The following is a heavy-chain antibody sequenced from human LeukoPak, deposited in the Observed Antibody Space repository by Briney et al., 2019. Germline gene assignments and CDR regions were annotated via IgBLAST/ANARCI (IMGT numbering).Heavy chain of an antibody. V-gene: IGHV3-23*01. Sequence: GGSLRLSCAASGFTFSSYAMSWVRQAPGKGLEWVSAISGSGGSTYYADSVKGQFTISRDNSKNTLYLQMNSLRAEDTAVYYCAKDRHYYDSSGYYYWNFDLWGRGTLVTVSS. J-gene: IGHJ2*01. CDR1: GFTFSSYA. CDR3: AKDRHYYDSSGYYYWNFDL. CDR2: ISGSGGST. D-gene: IGHD3-22*01.